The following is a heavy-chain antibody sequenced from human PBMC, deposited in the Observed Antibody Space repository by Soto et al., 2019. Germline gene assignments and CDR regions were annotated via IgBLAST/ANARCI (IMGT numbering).Heavy chain of an antibody. CDR2: ISYDGSNK. CDR3: ASDWGIVGRITRPDAVC. J-gene: IGHJ4*02. V-gene: IGHV3-30-3*01. D-gene: IGHD1-26*01. Sequence: GGSLRLSCAASGFTFSSYAMHWVRQAPGKGLEWVAVISYDGSNKYYADSVKGRFTISRDNSKNTLYLQMNSLRAEDTAVYYCASDWGIVGRITRPDAVCWGQGTLVTVSS. CDR1: GFTFSSYA.